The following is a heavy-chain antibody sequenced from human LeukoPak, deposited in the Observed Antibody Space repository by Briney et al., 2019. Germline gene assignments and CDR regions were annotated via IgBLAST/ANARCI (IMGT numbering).Heavy chain of an antibody. D-gene: IGHD5-18*01. Sequence: ASVKISCKASGYTFTGYYMHWVRQAPGQGLEWMGRINPNSGGTNYAQKFQGRVTMTRDTSISTAYMELSRLRSDDTAVYYCARVGYSSLAFDIWGQGTMVTVSS. V-gene: IGHV1-2*06. CDR3: ARVGYSSLAFDI. CDR1: GYTFTGYY. CDR2: INPNSGGT. J-gene: IGHJ3*02.